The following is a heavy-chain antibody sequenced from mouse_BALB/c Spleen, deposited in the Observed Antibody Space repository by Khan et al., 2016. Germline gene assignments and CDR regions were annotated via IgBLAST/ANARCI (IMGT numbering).Heavy chain of an antibody. J-gene: IGHJ2*01. CDR1: GYSITSDYA. D-gene: IGHD2-4*01. V-gene: IGHV3-2*02. Sequence: EVQLQESGPGLVKPSQSLSLTCTVTGYSITSDYAWNWIRQFPGNKLEWMGYISYSDSTNYNPSLKSRISITRDTSKNQFFRQLNSVTTEDTATYYCARGMITTFDYWGQDTTLTVSS. CDR3: ARGMITTFDY. CDR2: ISYSDST.